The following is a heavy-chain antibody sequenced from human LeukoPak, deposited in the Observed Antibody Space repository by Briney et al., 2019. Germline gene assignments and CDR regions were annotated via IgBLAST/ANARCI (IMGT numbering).Heavy chain of an antibody. CDR2: LYSGGIT. CDR3: ARGGTAAAKYFKH. V-gene: IGHV3-66*01. J-gene: IGHJ1*01. D-gene: IGHD6-13*01. Sequence: GGSLRLSCAASGFTFSSHGMNWVRQAPGKGLEWVSVLYSGGITYYADSVKGRFTISSDNSMNTLYLQMNSLRVEDTAVYYCARGGTAAAKYFKHWGRGTLVTVSS. CDR1: GFTFSSHG.